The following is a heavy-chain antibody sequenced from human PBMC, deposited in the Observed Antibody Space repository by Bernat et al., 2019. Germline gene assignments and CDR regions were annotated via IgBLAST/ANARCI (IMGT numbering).Heavy chain of an antibody. V-gene: IGHV3-33*01. Sequence: QVQLVESGGGVVQPGRSLRLSCAASGFTFSSYGMHWVRQAPGKGLEWVAVIWYDGSNKYYADSVKGRFTISRDNSKNTLYLQMNSLRAEDTAVYYCARGYSSSWSAFFDYWGQGTLVTVSS. D-gene: IGHD6-13*01. CDR2: IWYDGSNK. J-gene: IGHJ4*02. CDR3: ARGYSSSWSAFFDY. CDR1: GFTFSSYG.